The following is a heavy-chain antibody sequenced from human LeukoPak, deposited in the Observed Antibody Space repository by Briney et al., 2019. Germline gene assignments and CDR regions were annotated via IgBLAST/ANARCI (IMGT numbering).Heavy chain of an antibody. J-gene: IGHJ4*02. D-gene: IGHD1-26*01. V-gene: IGHV3-30*04. Sequence: GGSLRLSCAASGFTFSSYALHWVRQAPGKGLEWVAVISYDGSNKYYADSVKGRFTISRDNSKNTLYLQMNSLRAEDTAVYYCAKDSGPKGQTLDYWGQGTLVTVSS. CDR1: GFTFSSYA. CDR3: AKDSGPKGQTLDY. CDR2: ISYDGSNK.